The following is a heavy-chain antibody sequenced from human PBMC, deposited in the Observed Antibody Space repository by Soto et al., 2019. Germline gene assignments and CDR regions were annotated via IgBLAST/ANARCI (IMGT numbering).Heavy chain of an antibody. J-gene: IGHJ4*02. CDR2: ISYDGSNK. CDR1: GFTFSSYG. D-gene: IGHD6-19*01. V-gene: IGHV3-30*18. CDR3: ANLHSIAVAGGFDY. Sequence: QVQLVESGGGVVQPGRSLRLSCAASGFTFSSYGMHWVRQAPGKGLEWVAVISYDGSNKYYADSVKGRFTISRDNSKNTLYLQMNRLRAEDTAVYYCANLHSIAVAGGFDYWGQGTLVTVSS.